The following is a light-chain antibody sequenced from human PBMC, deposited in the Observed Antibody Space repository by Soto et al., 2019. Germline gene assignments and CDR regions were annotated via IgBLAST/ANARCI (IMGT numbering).Light chain of an antibody. CDR3: SSYAGSSNA. CDR1: GSDVGYYNY. Sequence: SALTQPASVSGSPGQSITISCTGTGSDVGYYNYVSWYQQHPGKAPKLMIYEVSNRPSGVSNRFSGSKSVNTASLTISGLQAEDEADYYCSSYAGSSNAFGTGTKVTVL. V-gene: IGLV2-14*01. J-gene: IGLJ1*01. CDR2: EVS.